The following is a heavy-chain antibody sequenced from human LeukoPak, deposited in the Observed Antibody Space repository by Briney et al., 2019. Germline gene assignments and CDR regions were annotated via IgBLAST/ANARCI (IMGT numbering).Heavy chain of an antibody. J-gene: IGHJ5*02. CDR2: INHTGTT. V-gene: IGHV4-34*01. CDR3: PRARGYDILTGYYSNWFDP. CDR1: GGSFSGYY. D-gene: IGHD3-9*01. Sequence: SETLSLTCAVYGGSFSGYYWSWIRQSRGKGLEWIGEINHTGTTNSNPSLGGRLTISVDTSKNQFSLELTSVTAADSAVYYCPRARGYDILTGYYSNWFDPWGQGTLVTVSS.